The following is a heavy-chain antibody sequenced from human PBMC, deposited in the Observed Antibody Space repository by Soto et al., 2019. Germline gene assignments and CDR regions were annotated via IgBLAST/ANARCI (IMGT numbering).Heavy chain of an antibody. Sequence: EVHLVESGGDLVKPGGSLRLSCAASGFTFSNAWMIWVRQAPGKGLEWVGRIKSKIDGGTTDHAAPVKGRFTISRDDSKNTVYLQMSSLKSEDTAVYYCTTHDYGDDIQFDYWGQGTLVTVSS. CDR2: IKSKIDGGTT. CDR3: TTHDYGDDIQFDY. J-gene: IGHJ4*02. V-gene: IGHV3-15*07. D-gene: IGHD4-17*01. CDR1: GFTFSNAW.